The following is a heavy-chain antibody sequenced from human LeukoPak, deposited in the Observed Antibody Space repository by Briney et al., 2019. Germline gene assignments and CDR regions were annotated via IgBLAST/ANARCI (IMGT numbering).Heavy chain of an antibody. J-gene: IGHJ4*02. Sequence: AASVTVSCKASGYTFTGYYMHWVRQAPGQGLEWMGWINPNSGGTNYAQKFQGRVTMTRDTSISTAYMELSRLRSDDTAVYYCARDPWRRYFDWFTQIDYWGQGTLVTVSS. V-gene: IGHV1-2*02. CDR3: ARDPWRRYFDWFTQIDY. CDR1: GYTFTGYY. CDR2: INPNSGGT. D-gene: IGHD3-9*01.